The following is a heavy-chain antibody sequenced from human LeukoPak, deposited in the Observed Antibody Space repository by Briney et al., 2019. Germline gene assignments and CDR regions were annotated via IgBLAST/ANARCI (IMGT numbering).Heavy chain of an antibody. V-gene: IGHV4-38-2*02. CDR1: NYSISNSLY. D-gene: IGHD4-17*01. CDR3: ARGTYGYYMDI. J-gene: IGHJ6*03. Sequence: SEPLSLTCSGSNYSISNSLYWGWLRPPPGKGLEWIGSIYRSGSTFYNPSLKSRVTISLGTSKNQFSLKLSSVTAADTAVYFCARGTYGYYMDIWGKGTTVTVSS. CDR2: IYRSGST.